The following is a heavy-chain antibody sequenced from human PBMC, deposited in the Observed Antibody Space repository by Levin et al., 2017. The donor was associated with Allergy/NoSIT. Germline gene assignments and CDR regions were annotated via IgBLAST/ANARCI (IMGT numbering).Heavy chain of an antibody. CDR3: ARVWRLLVDY. Sequence: SETLSLTCTVSGGSISSGGYYWSWIRQHPGKGLEWIGYIYYSGSTYYNPSLKSRVTISVDTSKNQFSLKLSSVTAADTAVYYCARVWRLLVDYWGQGTLVTVSS. V-gene: IGHV4-31*03. J-gene: IGHJ4*02. D-gene: IGHD2-15*01. CDR2: IYYSGST. CDR1: GGSISSGGYY.